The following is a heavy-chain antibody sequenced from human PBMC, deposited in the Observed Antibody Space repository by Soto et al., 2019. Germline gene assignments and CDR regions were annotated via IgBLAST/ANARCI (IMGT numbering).Heavy chain of an antibody. D-gene: IGHD3-9*01. V-gene: IGHV4-34*01. CDR3: ARLITRLPQYYFDY. Sequence: SETLSLTCAVYGGSFSGYYWSWIRQPQGKGLEWMGEINHSGSTTYNPSLKSRVTISVDTSKNKFSLRLSSVTAADTAVYYCARLITRLPQYYFDYWGPGTLVTVSS. CDR2: INHSGST. J-gene: IGHJ4*02. CDR1: GGSFSGYY.